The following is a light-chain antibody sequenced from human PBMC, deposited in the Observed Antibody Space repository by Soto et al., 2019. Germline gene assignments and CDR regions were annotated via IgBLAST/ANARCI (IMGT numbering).Light chain of an antibody. CDR3: SSYAGNNWV. J-gene: IGLJ3*02. CDR2: EVS. Sequence: QSALTQPPSASGSPGQSATISCTGTSSDIGTYNHVCWYQHHPGKAPKVIIYEVSERPSGVPDRFSGFKSGNTASLTVSGLQDEDEADYYCSSYAGNNWVFGAGTQLTVL. V-gene: IGLV2-8*01. CDR1: SSDIGTYNH.